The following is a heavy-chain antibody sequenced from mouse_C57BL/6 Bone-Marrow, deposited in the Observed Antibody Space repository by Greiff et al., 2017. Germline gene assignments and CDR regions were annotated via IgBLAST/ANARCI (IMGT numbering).Heavy chain of an antibody. V-gene: IGHV1-64*01. J-gene: IGHJ2*01. CDR1: GYTFTSYW. Sequence: QVQLQQPGAELVKPGASVKLSCKSSGYTFTSYWLHWVKQRPGQGLEWIGMIHPNSGSTNYNEKFKSKATLTVDKSSSTAYMQLSSLTSEDSAVYYCARSGAYFDYGGQGTTLTVSS. CDR3: ARSGAYFDY. CDR2: IHPNSGST. D-gene: IGHD3-1*01.